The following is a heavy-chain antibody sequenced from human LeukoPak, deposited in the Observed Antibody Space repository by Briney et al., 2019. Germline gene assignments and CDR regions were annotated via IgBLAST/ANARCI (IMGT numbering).Heavy chain of an antibody. Sequence: PGGSLRLSCAASGFTFSSYWMSWVRQAPGKGLEWVSGISWNSGSIGYADSVKGRFTISRDNAKDSLYLQMNSLRAEDTALYYCAKDITYTSGYYFDYWGQGTLVTVSS. CDR2: ISWNSGSI. D-gene: IGHD6-19*01. J-gene: IGHJ4*02. V-gene: IGHV3-9*01. CDR1: GFTFSSYW. CDR3: AKDITYTSGYYFDY.